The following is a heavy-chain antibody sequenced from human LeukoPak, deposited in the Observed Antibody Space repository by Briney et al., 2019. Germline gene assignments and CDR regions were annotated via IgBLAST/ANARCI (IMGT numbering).Heavy chain of an antibody. Sequence: SETLSLTCTVSGGSISSHYWSWIRQPPGKGLEWIGYIYYSGSTNYNPSLKSRVTISVDTSKNQFSLKLSSVTPADTAVYYCARQVYYYGSGSYYYFFDYWGQGTLVTVSS. CDR3: ARQVYYYGSGSYYYFFDY. D-gene: IGHD3-10*01. CDR2: IYYSGST. CDR1: GGSISSHY. J-gene: IGHJ4*02. V-gene: IGHV4-59*11.